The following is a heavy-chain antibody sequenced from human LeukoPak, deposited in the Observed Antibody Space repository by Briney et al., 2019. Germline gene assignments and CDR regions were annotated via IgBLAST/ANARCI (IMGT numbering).Heavy chain of an antibody. Sequence: GGSLRLSCVASGFKFSNYAMNWVRQAPGKGLEWVAGIGGGNDRHYADSVKGRFTGSRDDSKNTLYLQMSSLRTEDTAVYYCAKDATPFNSIWDYFDSWGQGTPVTVSA. CDR1: GFKFSNYA. D-gene: IGHD4-23*01. CDR2: IGGGNDR. V-gene: IGHV3-23*01. J-gene: IGHJ4*02. CDR3: AKDATPFNSIWDYFDS.